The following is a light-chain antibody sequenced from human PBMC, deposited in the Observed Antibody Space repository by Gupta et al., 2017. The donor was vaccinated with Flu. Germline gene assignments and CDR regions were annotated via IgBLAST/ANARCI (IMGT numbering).Light chain of an antibody. CDR2: DAS. V-gene: IGKV3-20*01. J-gene: IGKJ1*01. Sequence: IVLTQSPGNLSLSPGERASLSCRASQTVTNSYFAWYQQRPGQAPRLLIYDASKRAAGVPDRFSASESGTDVTLTIGRLEPEDFAVYYCQQYAESPWTFGQGTKVENK. CDR3: QQYAESPWT. CDR1: QTVTNSY.